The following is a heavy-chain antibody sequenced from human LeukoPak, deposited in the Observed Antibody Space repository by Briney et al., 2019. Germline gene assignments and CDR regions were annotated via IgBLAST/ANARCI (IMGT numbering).Heavy chain of an antibody. CDR2: ISWNSGSI. Sequence: GGSLRLSCVASGFTFDDYAMHWVRQAPGKGLEWVSGISWNSGSIGYADSVKGRFTISRDNAKNSLYLQMNSLRAEDTALYYCAKDRDNYGSGTGAFDIWGQGTMVTVSS. D-gene: IGHD3-10*01. CDR3: AKDRDNYGSGTGAFDI. J-gene: IGHJ3*02. CDR1: GFTFDDYA. V-gene: IGHV3-9*01.